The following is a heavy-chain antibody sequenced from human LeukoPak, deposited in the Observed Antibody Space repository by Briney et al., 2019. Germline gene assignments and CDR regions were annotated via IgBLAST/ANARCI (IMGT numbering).Heavy chain of an antibody. CDR3: ARDLSFDYGDYASAFDI. J-gene: IGHJ3*02. CDR1: GGTFSSYA. D-gene: IGHD4-17*01. CDR2: IIPIFGTA. V-gene: IGHV1-69*05. Sequence: ASVKVSCKASGGTFSSYAISWVRQAPGQGLEWMGRIIPIFGTANYAQKFQGRVTITTDESTSTAYMELSSLRSEDTVVYYCARDLSFDYGDYASAFDIWGQGTMVTVSS.